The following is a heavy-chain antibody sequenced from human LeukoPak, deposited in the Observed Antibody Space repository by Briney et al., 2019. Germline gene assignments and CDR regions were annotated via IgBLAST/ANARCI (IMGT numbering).Heavy chain of an antibody. CDR3: AKGSSSGWGYMDV. CDR1: GFTFSSYG. J-gene: IGHJ6*03. D-gene: IGHD6-19*01. Sequence: GGSLRLSCAASGFTFSSYGMHWVRQAPGKGLEWVAVISYDGSNKYYADSVKGRFTISRDNSKNTLYLQMNSLRAEDTAVYYCAKGSSSGWGYMDVWGKGTTVTVSS. V-gene: IGHV3-30*18. CDR2: ISYDGSNK.